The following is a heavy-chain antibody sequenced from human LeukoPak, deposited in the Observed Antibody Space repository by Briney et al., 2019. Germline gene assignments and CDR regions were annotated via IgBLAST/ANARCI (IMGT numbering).Heavy chain of an antibody. CDR1: GGSFSGYY. V-gene: IGHV4-34*01. D-gene: IGHD3-3*02. Sequence: SETLSLTCAVYGGSFSGYYWSWIRQPPGKGLEWIGEINHSGSTNYNPSLKSRVTISVDTSKNQFSLKLSSVIAADTAVYYCARGREHSSRRHRFDPWGQGTLVTVSS. CDR3: ARGREHSSRRHRFDP. J-gene: IGHJ5*02. CDR2: INHSGST.